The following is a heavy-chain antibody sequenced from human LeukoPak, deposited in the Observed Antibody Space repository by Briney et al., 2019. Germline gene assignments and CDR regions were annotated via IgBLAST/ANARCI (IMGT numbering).Heavy chain of an antibody. CDR3: AKGGYCSSTSCYGPSYYYYMDV. J-gene: IGHJ6*03. V-gene: IGHV3-30*18. Sequence: GGSLRLSCAASGFTFSSYGMHWVRQAPGKGLEWVAVISYDGSNKYYADSVKGRFTISRDNSKNTLYLQMNSLRAEDTAVYYCAKGGYCSSTSCYGPSYYYYMDVWGKGTTVTVSS. D-gene: IGHD2-2*01. CDR1: GFTFSSYG. CDR2: ISYDGSNK.